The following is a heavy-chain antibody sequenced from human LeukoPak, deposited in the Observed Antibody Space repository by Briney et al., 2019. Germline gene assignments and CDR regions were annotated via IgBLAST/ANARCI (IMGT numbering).Heavy chain of an antibody. J-gene: IGHJ4*02. CDR3: ARDRVAAAEGLDY. CDR1: GGSISSYY. D-gene: IGHD6-13*01. V-gene: IGHV4-59*01. CDR2: IYYSGST. Sequence: SETLSLTCTVSGGSISSYYWSWIRQPPGKGLEWIGYIYYSGSTNYNPSLKSRVTISVDTSKNQFSLKLSSVTAADTAVYYCARDRVAAAEGLDYWGQGTLVTVSS.